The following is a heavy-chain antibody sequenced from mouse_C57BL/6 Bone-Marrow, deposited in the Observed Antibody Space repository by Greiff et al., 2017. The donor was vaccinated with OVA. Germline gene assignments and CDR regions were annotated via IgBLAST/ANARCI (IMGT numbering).Heavy chain of an antibody. V-gene: IGHV14-4*01. D-gene: IGHD1-1*01. CDR3: TTDYYYGSSYNYAMDY. J-gene: IGHJ4*01. Sequence: VQLKQSGAELVRPGASVKLSCTASGFNIKDDYMHWVKQRPEQGLEWIGWIDPENGDTEYASKFQGKATITADTSSNTAYLQLSSLTSEDTAVYYCTTDYYYGSSYNYAMDYWGQGTSVTVSS. CDR1: GFNIKDDY. CDR2: IDPENGDT.